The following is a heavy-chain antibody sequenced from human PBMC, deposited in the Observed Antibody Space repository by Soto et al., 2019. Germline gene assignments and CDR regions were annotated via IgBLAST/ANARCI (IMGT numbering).Heavy chain of an antibody. CDR1: GYTFSNYG. J-gene: IGHJ4*02. V-gene: IGHV1-18*01. Sequence: QVHLVQSGGEVKKPGASVKVSCKASGYTFSNYGITWVRQAPGQGLEWMGWINIYNGHTNYAQNPGDRVTVPANTPTSTAYMELGSLRSDDTAVYFCARDFAGNFDHWGQGILVTVSS. D-gene: IGHD1-26*01. CDR2: INIYNGHT. CDR3: ARDFAGNFDH.